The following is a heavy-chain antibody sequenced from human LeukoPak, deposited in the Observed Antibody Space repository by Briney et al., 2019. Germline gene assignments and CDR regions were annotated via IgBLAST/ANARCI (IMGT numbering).Heavy chain of an antibody. CDR3: AKESLRVVPSATFDY. CDR1: GFTFSSYS. V-gene: IGHV3-21*04. Sequence: GALRLSCAASGFTFSSYSMNWVRQAPGKGLEWVSSISSSSYIYYADSVKGRFTISGDNAKNPLYLQMNSLRAEDTAVYYCAKESLRVVPSATFDYWGQGTLVTVSS. J-gene: IGHJ4*02. CDR2: ISSSSYI. D-gene: IGHD2-2*01.